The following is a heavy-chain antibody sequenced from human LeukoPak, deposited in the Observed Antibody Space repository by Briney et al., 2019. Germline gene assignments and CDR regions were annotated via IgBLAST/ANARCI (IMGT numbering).Heavy chain of an antibody. V-gene: IGHV1-18*01. CDR1: GFTFTSYG. D-gene: IGHD3-10*01. CDR2: ISAYNGNT. CDR3: ARQGWHGSGSYYFDY. J-gene: IGHJ4*02. Sequence: ASVKVSCKASGFTFTSYGISWVRQAPGQGLEWMGWISAYNGNTNYAQKLQGRVTMTTDTSTSTAYMELRSLRSDDTAVYYCARQGWHGSGSYYFDYWGQGTLVTVSS.